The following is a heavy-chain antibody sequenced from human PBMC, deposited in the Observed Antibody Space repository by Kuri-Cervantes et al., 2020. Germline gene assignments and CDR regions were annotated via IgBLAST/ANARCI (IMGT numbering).Heavy chain of an antibody. CDR2: NYWDDDK. CDR1: GFSLSTSGVG. V-gene: IGHV2-5*02. J-gene: IGHJ4*02. D-gene: IGHD1-1*01. CDR3: AHLSPGSKTGGCLDY. Sequence: SGPTLVKPTQTLTLTCTFSGFSLSTSGVGVGWIRQPPGKALEWLALNYWDDDKRYSPSLKSRLTITKDTSKNQVVLTMTTMDPVDTGTYYCAHLSPGSKTGGCLDYWGQGTLVTVSS.